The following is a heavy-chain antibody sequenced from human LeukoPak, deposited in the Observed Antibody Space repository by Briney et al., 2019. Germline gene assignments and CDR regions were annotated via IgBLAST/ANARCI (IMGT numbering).Heavy chain of an antibody. CDR1: GFTLDDYA. CDR3: AKGENGGLRYFDFDY. Sequence: GGSLRLSCAASGFTLDDYAMHWVRQAPGKGLEWVSGISWYSGSIGYADSVKGRFTISRDNAKNSLYLQMNSLRAEDTALYYCAKGENGGLRYFDFDYWGQGTLVTVSS. J-gene: IGHJ4*02. CDR2: ISWYSGSI. V-gene: IGHV3-9*01. D-gene: IGHD3-9*01.